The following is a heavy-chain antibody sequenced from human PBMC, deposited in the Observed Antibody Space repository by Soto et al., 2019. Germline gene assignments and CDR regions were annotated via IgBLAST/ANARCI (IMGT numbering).Heavy chain of an antibody. J-gene: IGHJ6*02. V-gene: IGHV5-51*01. Sequence: PGESLKISCKGSGYSFTSYWIGWVRQMPGKGLEWMGIIYPGDSDTRYSPSFQGQVTISADKSISTAYLQWSSLKASDTAMYYCARAPSHCSGGSCYSHYYYGMDVWGQGTTVTVSS. CDR1: GYSFTSYW. CDR3: ARAPSHCSGGSCYSHYYYGMDV. D-gene: IGHD2-15*01. CDR2: IYPGDSDT.